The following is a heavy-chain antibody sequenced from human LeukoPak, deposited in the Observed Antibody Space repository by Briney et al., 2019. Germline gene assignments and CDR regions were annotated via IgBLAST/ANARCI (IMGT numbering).Heavy chain of an antibody. J-gene: IGHJ4*02. CDR3: ASKSFGWYNYFDY. V-gene: IGHV4-59*01. CDR2: IYYSGST. CDR1: GGSISSYY. Sequence: SETLSLTCTVSGGSISSYYWSWIRQPPGKGLEWIGYIYYSGSTNYNPSLKSRVTISVDTSKNQFSLKLSSVTAADTAVYYCASKSFGWYNYFDYWGQGTLVTVSS. D-gene: IGHD6-19*01.